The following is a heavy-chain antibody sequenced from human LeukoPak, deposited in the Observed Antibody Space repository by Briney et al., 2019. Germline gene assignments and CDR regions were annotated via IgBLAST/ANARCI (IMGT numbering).Heavy chain of an antibody. V-gene: IGHV3-21*01. D-gene: IGHD1-26*01. CDR3: ARYKWELLALFDY. Sequence: GGSLRLSCAASGFTFSSYSMNWVRQAPGKGLEWVSSISSSSSYIYYADSVKGRFTISRDNAKNSLYLQMNSLRAEDTAVYYCARYKWELLALFDYWGQGTLVTVSS. J-gene: IGHJ4*02. CDR1: GFTFSSYS. CDR2: ISSSSSYI.